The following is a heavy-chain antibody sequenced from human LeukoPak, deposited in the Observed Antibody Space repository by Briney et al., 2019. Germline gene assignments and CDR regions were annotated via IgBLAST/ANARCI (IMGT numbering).Heavy chain of an antibody. CDR3: AGGGSSGYYYFDY. CDR2: ISGSGGST. CDR1: GFTFSSYA. D-gene: IGHD3-22*01. Sequence: GGSLRLSCAASGFTFSSYAMSWVRQAPGKRLEWVSAISGSGGSTYYADSVKGRFTISRDNSKNTLYLQMNSLRAEDTAVYYCAGGGSSGYYYFDYWGQGTLVTVSS. V-gene: IGHV3-23*01. J-gene: IGHJ4*02.